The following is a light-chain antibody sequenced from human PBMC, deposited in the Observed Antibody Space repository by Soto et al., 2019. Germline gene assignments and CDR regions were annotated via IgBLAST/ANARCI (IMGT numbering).Light chain of an antibody. CDR2: KAS. Sequence: DIQMTQSPSTLSGSVGDRVTITCRASQTISSWLAWYQQKPGKAPKLLIYKASTLKSGVPSRFSGSGSGTEFTLTISSLQPDDFATDYGQQYNSYSGTFGQGTKVDIK. CDR1: QTISSW. CDR3: QQYNSYSGT. J-gene: IGKJ1*01. V-gene: IGKV1-5*03.